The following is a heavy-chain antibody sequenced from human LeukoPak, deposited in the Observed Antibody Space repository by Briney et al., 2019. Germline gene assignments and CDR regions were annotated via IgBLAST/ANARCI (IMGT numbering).Heavy chain of an antibody. CDR3: ARLDYGGNDY. Sequence: PSETLSLTCTVSGGSMSSYYWGWIRQPPGKGLEWIGSIYYSGSTYFNPSLKSRVTISVDTSKNQFSLKLSSVTAADTAVYYCARLDYGGNDYWGQGTLVTVSS. CDR2: IYYSGST. CDR1: GGSMSSYY. J-gene: IGHJ4*02. D-gene: IGHD4-23*01. V-gene: IGHV4-39*01.